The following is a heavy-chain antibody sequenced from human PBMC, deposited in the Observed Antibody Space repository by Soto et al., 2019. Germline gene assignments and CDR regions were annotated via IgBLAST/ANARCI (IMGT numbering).Heavy chain of an antibody. CDR2: IYHSGST. CDR1: GYSISSGYY. CDR3: ARVVVVVVAATSLSGWFDP. J-gene: IGHJ5*02. V-gene: IGHV4-38-2*01. D-gene: IGHD2-15*01. Sequence: SETLSLTCAVSGYSISSGYYWGWIRQPPGKGLEWIGSIYHSGSTYYNPSLKGRVTISVDTSKNQFSLKLSSVTAADTAVYYCARVVVVVVAATSLSGWFDPWGQGTLVTVSS.